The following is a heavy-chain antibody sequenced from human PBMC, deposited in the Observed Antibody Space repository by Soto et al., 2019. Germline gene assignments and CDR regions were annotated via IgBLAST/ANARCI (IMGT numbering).Heavy chain of an antibody. CDR1: GFTFSTYA. V-gene: IGHV3-23*01. CDR3: AKDTRGSSSQFFDY. J-gene: IGHJ4*02. CDR2: FGSGDTT. D-gene: IGHD6-6*01. Sequence: EVQLLESGGCLVKPGGSLRLSCAASGFTFSTYAMAWVRQAPGRGLEWVSGFGSGDTTYYADSVKGRFTISRDNSKSTLYLQMNSLRAADTAIYYCAKDTRGSSSQFFDYWGQGTLVTVSS.